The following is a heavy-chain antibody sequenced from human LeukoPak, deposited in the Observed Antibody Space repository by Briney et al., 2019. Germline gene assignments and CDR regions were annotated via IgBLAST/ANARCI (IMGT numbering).Heavy chain of an antibody. J-gene: IGHJ4*02. V-gene: IGHV3-53*01. CDR3: ARTVAGSGIDYFDY. Sequence: PGGSLRLSCAASGFTVSSNYMSWVRQAPGKGLEWVSVIYSGGSAYYADSVEGRFTISRDNSKNTLYLQMNTLGAEDTAVYYCARTVAGSGIDYFDYWGQGTLVTVSS. CDR2: IYSGGSA. CDR1: GFTVSSNY. D-gene: IGHD6-19*01.